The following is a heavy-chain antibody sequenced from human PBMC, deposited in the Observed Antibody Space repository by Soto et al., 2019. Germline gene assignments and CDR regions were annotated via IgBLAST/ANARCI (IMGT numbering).Heavy chain of an antibody. J-gene: IGHJ4*02. Sequence: GGSLRLSCAASGFPFTNYWMNWVLHTPGKGLMWVSRISPDGSDVGYADSVEGRFTVSRDNAKNTLYLQMHSLRAEDTAMYYCACWGHIVPVAPSDFDRWGQGTLVTVSS. CDR1: GFPFTNYW. V-gene: IGHV3-74*01. CDR3: ACWGHIVPVAPSDFDR. CDR2: ISPDGSDV. D-gene: IGHD2-8*02.